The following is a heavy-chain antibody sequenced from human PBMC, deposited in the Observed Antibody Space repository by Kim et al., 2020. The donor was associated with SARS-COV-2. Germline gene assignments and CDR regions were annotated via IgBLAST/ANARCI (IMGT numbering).Heavy chain of an antibody. V-gene: IGHV3-9*01. D-gene: IGHD6-19*01. CDR3: AKDTGYSSGGIDY. Sequence: YADSGKGRFTISRDHAKNSLYLQMNRLRAEDTALYYCAKDTGYSSGGIDYWGQGTLVTVSS. J-gene: IGHJ4*02.